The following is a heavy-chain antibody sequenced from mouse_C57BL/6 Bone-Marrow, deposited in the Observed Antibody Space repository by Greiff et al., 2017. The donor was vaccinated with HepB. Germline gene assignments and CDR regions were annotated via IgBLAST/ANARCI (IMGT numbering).Heavy chain of an antibody. CDR1: GYTFTSYW. V-gene: IGHV1-53*01. J-gene: IGHJ4*01. Sequence: QVQLQQPGTELVKPGASVKLSCKASGYTFTSYWMHWVKQRPGQGLEWIGNINPSNGGTNYNEKFKSKATLTVDKSSSTAYMQLSSLTSEDSAVYYGARSGGWLLHSHNYAMDYWGQGTSVTVSS. CDR3: ARSGGWLLHSHNYAMDY. CDR2: INPSNGGT. D-gene: IGHD2-3*01.